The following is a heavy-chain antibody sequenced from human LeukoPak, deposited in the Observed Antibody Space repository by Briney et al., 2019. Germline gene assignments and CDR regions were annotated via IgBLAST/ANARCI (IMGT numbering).Heavy chain of an antibody. CDR3: ARVDGDYGHMDV. Sequence: KPGGSLRLSCAASGFTFSSYSMNWVRQAPGKGLEWVSSISSSSSYIYYADSVKGRFTISRDNAKNSLYLQMNSLRAEDTAVYYCARVDGDYGHMDVWGKGTTVTVSS. CDR1: GFTFSSYS. CDR2: ISSSSSYI. D-gene: IGHD4-17*01. J-gene: IGHJ6*03. V-gene: IGHV3-21*01.